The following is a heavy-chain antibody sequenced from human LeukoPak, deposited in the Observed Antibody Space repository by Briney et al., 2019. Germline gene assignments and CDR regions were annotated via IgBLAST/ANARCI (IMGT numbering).Heavy chain of an antibody. CDR3: AREHGSGSFDY. CDR2: ISAYNGNT. J-gene: IGHJ4*02. V-gene: IGHV1-18*01. D-gene: IGHD3-10*01. CDR1: GYTFTSYG. Sequence: EASVKVSCNASGYTFTSYGSSWVRQAPGQGLEWMGWISAYNGNTNYAQKLQGRVTMTTDTSTSTAYMELRSLRSDGTAVYYCAREHGSGSFDYWGQGTLVTVSS.